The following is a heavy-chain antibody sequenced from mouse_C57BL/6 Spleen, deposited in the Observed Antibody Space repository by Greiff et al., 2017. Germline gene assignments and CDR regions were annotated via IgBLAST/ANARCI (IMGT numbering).Heavy chain of an antibody. CDR2: INPSSGYT. CDR3: AREGYYGSSDY. D-gene: IGHD1-1*01. V-gene: IGHV1-4*01. Sequence: VQLKQSGAELARPGASVKMSCKASGYTFTSYTMHWVKQRPGQGLEWIGYINPSSGYTKYNQKFKDKATLTADKSSSTAYMQLSSLTSEDSAVYYCAREGYYGSSDYWGQGTTLTVSS. J-gene: IGHJ2*01. CDR1: GYTFTSYT.